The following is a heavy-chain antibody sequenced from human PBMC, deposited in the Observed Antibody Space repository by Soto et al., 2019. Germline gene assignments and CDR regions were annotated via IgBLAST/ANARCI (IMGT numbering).Heavy chain of an antibody. CDR2: IYYSGST. D-gene: IGHD3-10*01. CDR3: ARPGSGSGSRYYYYYYMDV. J-gene: IGHJ6*03. CDR1: GGSISSSSYY. Sequence: QLQLQESGPGLVKPSETLSLTCTVSGGSISSSSYYWGWIRQPPGKGLEWIGSIYYSGSTYYNPSLKSRVTISVDTSKNQFSLKLSSVTAADTAVYYCARPGSGSGSRYYYYYYMDVWGKGTTVTVSS. V-gene: IGHV4-39*01.